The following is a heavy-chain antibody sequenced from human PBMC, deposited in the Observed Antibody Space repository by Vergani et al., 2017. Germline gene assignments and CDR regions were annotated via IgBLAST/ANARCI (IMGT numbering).Heavy chain of an antibody. J-gene: IGHJ6*03. CDR2: ISVSTI. CDR1: GFTFSDYY. D-gene: IGHD6-6*01. V-gene: IGHV3-11*01. CDR3: ARATGPSNYGQLVLYYYYMDV. Sequence: QVELVESGGGLVKPGGSLRLSCAASGFTFSDYYMNWIRQAPGKGLEWVSYISVSTIYYADSVKGRFTISRDNAKNSLYLQMNSLRAEDTAVYYCARATGPSNYGQLVLYYYYMDVWGKGTTVTVSS.